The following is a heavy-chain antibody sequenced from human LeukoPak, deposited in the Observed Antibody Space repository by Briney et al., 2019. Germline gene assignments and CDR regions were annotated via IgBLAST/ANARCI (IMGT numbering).Heavy chain of an antibody. CDR1: GFTFSSYA. Sequence: GGSLTLSCAASGFTFSSYAMSWVRQAPGKGLEWVSAISGSGGSTYYADSVKGRFTISRDNSKNTLYLQMNSLRAEDTAVYYCAKGCGVRGVYYGMDVWGKGTTVTVSS. V-gene: IGHV3-23*01. CDR2: ISGSGGST. CDR3: AKGCGVRGVYYGMDV. J-gene: IGHJ6*04. D-gene: IGHD3-10*01.